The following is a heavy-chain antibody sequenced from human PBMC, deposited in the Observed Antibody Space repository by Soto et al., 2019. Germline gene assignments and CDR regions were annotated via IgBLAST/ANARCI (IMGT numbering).Heavy chain of an antibody. CDR1: GGSIKSGDYY. Sequence: TLSLTCNSSGGSIKSGDYYSSRIRQAPVMGLEWIGYLYYSGSTYYNPSPKSRVTISVDTSKNQFSLKLSSVTAADTAVYYCARDANFGYDSSGIFDYWGQGSLLTASS. J-gene: IGHJ4*02. CDR3: ARDANFGYDSSGIFDY. V-gene: IGHV4-30-4*01. CDR2: LYYSGST. D-gene: IGHD3-22*01.